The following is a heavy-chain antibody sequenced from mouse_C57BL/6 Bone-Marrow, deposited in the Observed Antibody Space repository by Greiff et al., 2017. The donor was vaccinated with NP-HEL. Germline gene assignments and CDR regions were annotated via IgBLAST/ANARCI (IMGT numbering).Heavy chain of an antibody. Sequence: DVKLLESGGGLVKPGGSLKLSCAASGFTFSSYAMSWVRQTPEKRLEWVATISDGGSYTYYPDNVKGRFTISRDNAKNNLYLQMSHLKSEDTAMYYCARDRWLPPWFAYWGQGTLVTVSA. J-gene: IGHJ3*01. D-gene: IGHD2-2*01. CDR1: GFTFSSYA. V-gene: IGHV5-4*01. CDR3: ARDRWLPPWFAY. CDR2: ISDGGSYT.